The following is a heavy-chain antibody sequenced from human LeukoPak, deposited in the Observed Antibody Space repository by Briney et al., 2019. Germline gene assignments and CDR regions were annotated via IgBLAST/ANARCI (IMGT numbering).Heavy chain of an antibody. Sequence: ASVKVSCKASGYTFTSYGISWVRQAPGQGLEWMGWMNPNSGNTGYAQKFQGRVTMTRNTSISTAYMELSSLRSEDTAVYYCARGLSLRFLEWLPHQFDYWGQGTLVTVSS. V-gene: IGHV1-8*02. D-gene: IGHD3-3*01. CDR1: GYTFTSYG. CDR2: MNPNSGNT. CDR3: ARGLSLRFLEWLPHQFDY. J-gene: IGHJ4*02.